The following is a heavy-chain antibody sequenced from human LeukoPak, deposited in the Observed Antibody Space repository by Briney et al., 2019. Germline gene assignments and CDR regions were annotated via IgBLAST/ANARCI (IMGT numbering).Heavy chain of an antibody. CDR3: AKDRYGSGANYFDY. CDR2: VLFDGTNE. J-gene: IGHJ4*02. V-gene: IGHV3-30*18. Sequence: GGSLRLSCAASGFSFSSYTMHWVRQAPGKGLEWVAFVLFDGTNEQYTDSVKGRFSISRDNSNNTLYLQMSSLTAEDTAVYYCAKDRYGSGANYFDYWGQGTLVTVSS. D-gene: IGHD3-10*01. CDR1: GFSFSSYT.